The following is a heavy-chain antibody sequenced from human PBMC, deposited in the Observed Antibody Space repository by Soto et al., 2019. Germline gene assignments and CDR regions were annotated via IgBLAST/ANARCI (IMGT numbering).Heavy chain of an antibody. Sequence: PGGSLRLSCAASGFTFSSYAISWVRQAPGKGLEWVSAISGSGGSTYYADSVRGRFTISRDNSKNTLYLQMNSLRAEDSAVYYCAKDADIVVVPAAMAYWGQGTLVTVSS. D-gene: IGHD2-2*01. CDR1: GFTFSSYA. J-gene: IGHJ4*02. V-gene: IGHV3-23*01. CDR3: AKDADIVVVPAAMAY. CDR2: ISGSGGST.